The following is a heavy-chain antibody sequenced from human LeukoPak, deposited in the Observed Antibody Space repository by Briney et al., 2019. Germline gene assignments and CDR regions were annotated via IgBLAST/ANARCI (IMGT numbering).Heavy chain of an antibody. V-gene: IGHV1-8*01. CDR2: MNPNSGNT. Sequence: ASVKVSCTASGYTFTSYDINWVRQATGPGLEWMGWMNPNSGNTGYAQKFQSRVTMTRNTSIRTAYMELSSLRSEDTAVYYWARGSMPTGYGDYVYYYYYGMDVWGQGATVTVSS. D-gene: IGHD4-17*01. CDR1: GYTFTSYD. J-gene: IGHJ6*02. CDR3: ARGSMPTGYGDYVYYYYYGMDV.